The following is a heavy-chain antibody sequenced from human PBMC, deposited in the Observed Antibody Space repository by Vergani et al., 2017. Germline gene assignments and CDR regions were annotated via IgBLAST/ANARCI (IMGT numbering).Heavy chain of an antibody. CDR1: GFTFDTYT. D-gene: IGHD3-10*01. CDR2: ISSGGGDI. V-gene: IGHV3-23*01. Sequence: EVQLLESGGGLVQPGGSRRLSCAGAGFTFDTYTMAYVRQAPGKGLEGVATISSGGGDIFYDDSVKGRFTISRDNSKNTLFLQMNSLKDEDTAVYYCTTAWGLYYLHGEYFQYWGRGTLVSVSS. CDR3: TTAWGLYYLHGEYFQY. J-gene: IGHJ1*01.